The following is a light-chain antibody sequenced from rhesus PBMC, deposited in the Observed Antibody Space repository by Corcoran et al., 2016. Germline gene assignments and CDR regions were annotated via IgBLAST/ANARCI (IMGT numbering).Light chain of an antibody. CDR3: QQHNSYPLT. CDR1: QGISSY. Sequence: DIQMTQSPSSLSASVGDTVTITCRASQGISSYLVWYQQKPGKAPKLLSYKASTLQSGVPSRFSGSGSGTDFTLTISTLQPEDFATYYCQQHNSYPLTVGGGTKVEIK. V-gene: IGKV1-25*01. J-gene: IGKJ4*01. CDR2: KAS.